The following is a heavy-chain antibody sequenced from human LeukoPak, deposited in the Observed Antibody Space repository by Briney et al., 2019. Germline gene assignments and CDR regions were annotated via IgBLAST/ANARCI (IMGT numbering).Heavy chain of an antibody. Sequence: GGSLRLSCAASGFTFRSYDMSWVRQAPGKGLEWVSDITGTGGNTYYADSVKGRLTISRDNSKNTLYLQMNSLRDEDTAVHYCAKVKDASGSRFDYWGQGTLVTVSS. CDR1: GFTFRSYD. V-gene: IGHV3-23*01. J-gene: IGHJ4*02. CDR3: AKVKDASGSRFDY. D-gene: IGHD3-22*01. CDR2: ITGTGGNT.